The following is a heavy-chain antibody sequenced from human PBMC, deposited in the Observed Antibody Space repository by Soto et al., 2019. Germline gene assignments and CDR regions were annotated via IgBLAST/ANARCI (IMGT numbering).Heavy chain of an antibody. J-gene: IGHJ4*02. CDR1: GGSISSYY. CDR3: ARGNPSGYDFDY. D-gene: IGHD5-12*01. Sequence: PSETLSLTCTVSGGSISSYYWSWIRQPPGKGLEWLGYIYYSGSTNYNPSLKSRVTISVDTSKNQFSLKLSSVTAADTAVYYCARGNPSGYDFDYWGQGTLVTVSS. CDR2: IYYSGST. V-gene: IGHV4-59*01.